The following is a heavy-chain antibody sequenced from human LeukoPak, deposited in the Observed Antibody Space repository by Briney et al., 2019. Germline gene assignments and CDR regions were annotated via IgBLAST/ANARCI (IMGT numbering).Heavy chain of an antibody. Sequence: ASVKVSSKASGYTFTGYYMHWVRQAPGQGLEWMGWINPNSGGTNYAQKFQGRVTLTRDTSISTAYMELSSLRSDDTAVYYCARHMGGTGYFDYWGQGTLVTVSS. J-gene: IGHJ4*02. CDR2: INPNSGGT. D-gene: IGHD1-26*01. CDR1: GYTFTGYY. CDR3: ARHMGGTGYFDY. V-gene: IGHV1-2*02.